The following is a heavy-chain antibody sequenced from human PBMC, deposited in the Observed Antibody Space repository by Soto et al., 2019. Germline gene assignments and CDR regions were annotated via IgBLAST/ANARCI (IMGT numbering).Heavy chain of an antibody. CDR3: ARVIPSLAGRPGHFDY. Sequence: PSETLSLTCAVYGGSFSGYYWSWIRQPPGKGLEWIGEINHSGSTNYNPSLKSRVTISVDTSKNQFSLRLSSATAADTAVYYCARVIPSLAGRPGHFDYWGQGTLVTVSS. D-gene: IGHD6-6*01. J-gene: IGHJ4*02. CDR1: GGSFSGYY. V-gene: IGHV4-34*01. CDR2: INHSGST.